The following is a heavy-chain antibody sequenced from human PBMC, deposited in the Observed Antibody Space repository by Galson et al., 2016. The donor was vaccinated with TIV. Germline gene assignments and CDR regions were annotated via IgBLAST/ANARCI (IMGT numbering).Heavy chain of an antibody. CDR1: GFTSGDYA. D-gene: IGHD4-23*01. CDR3: VRDDLFGCNSFDY. Sequence: SLRLSCAASGFTSGDYAMSWVRQAPGKGLEWVGFIRSKAYGGTTDYAASVKGRFTVSRDDSQGIAYLQINSLKTEDTAVYYCVRDDLFGCNSFDYWSQGTLVTVSS. V-gene: IGHV3-49*04. J-gene: IGHJ4*02. CDR2: IRSKAYGGTT.